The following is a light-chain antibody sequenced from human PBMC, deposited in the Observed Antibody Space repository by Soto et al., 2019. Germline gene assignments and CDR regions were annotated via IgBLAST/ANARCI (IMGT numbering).Light chain of an antibody. CDR3: QQYNGT. J-gene: IGKJ1*01. CDR1: QSISSW. V-gene: IGKV1-5*03. Sequence: DIQMTQSPSTLSASVGDRVTITCRARQSISSWLAWYQQKPGKAPKHLIYKASSLESGVPSRFSDSGSGTEFTLTISSLQPDDFETYYCQQYNGTFGQGTKVEIK. CDR2: KAS.